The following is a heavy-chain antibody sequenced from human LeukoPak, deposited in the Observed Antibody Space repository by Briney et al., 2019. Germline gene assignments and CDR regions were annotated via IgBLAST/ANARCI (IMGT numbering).Heavy chain of an antibody. Sequence: ASVKVSCKASGGTFSSYAISWVRQAPGQGLEWMGGTIPIFGTANYAQKFQGRVTITADESTSTAYMELSSLRSEDTAVYYCARDGVGAKYWPYYFDYWGQGTLVTVSS. CDR2: TIPIFGTA. V-gene: IGHV1-69*13. D-gene: IGHD1-26*01. CDR1: GGTFSSYA. J-gene: IGHJ4*02. CDR3: ARDGVGAKYWPYYFDY.